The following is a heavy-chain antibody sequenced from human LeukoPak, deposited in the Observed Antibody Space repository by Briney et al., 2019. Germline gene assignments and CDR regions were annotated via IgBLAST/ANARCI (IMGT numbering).Heavy chain of an antibody. D-gene: IGHD3-9*01. Sequence: SETLSLTCAVYGGSLSGYYWSWIRQPPGKGLEWIGEINHSGSTNYNPSLKSRVTISVDTSKNQFSLKLSSVTAADTAVYYCASIFNGRDYWGQGTLVTVSS. V-gene: IGHV4-34*01. CDR1: GGSLSGYY. CDR2: INHSGST. CDR3: ASIFNGRDY. J-gene: IGHJ4*02.